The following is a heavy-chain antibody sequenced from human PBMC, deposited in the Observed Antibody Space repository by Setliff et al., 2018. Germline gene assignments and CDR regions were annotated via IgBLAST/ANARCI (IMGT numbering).Heavy chain of an antibody. J-gene: IGHJ4*02. V-gene: IGHV4-4*02. D-gene: IGHD1-1*01. CDR1: GESIRSNNW. CDR3: ARTGTYRYFDS. CDR2: IYQSGTT. Sequence: SETLSLTCTVSGESIRSNNWWNWVRQPPGKGLEWIGDIYQSGTTNYNPSLKSRVTISADTSKNQFSLKLRSVTAADTAVYYCARTGTYRYFDSWGQGTLVTVSS.